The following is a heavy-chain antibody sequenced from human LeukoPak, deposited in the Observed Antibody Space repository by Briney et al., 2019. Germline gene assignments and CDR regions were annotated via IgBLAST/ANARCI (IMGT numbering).Heavy chain of an antibody. J-gene: IGHJ1*01. D-gene: IGHD1-26*01. Sequence: ASVKVSCKASGYSFTNNYVHWVRQAPGQGLEWMGRINPNSGGTNYAQKFQGRVTMTRDTSISTTYMELSRLRSDDTAVYYCARGYRTVGAIEYFQHWGQGTLVTVSS. CDR1: GYSFTNNY. CDR2: INPNSGGT. V-gene: IGHV1-2*06. CDR3: ARGYRTVGAIEYFQH.